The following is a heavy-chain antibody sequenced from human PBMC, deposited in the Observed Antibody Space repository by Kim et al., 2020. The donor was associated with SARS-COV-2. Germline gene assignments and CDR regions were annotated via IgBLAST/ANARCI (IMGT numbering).Heavy chain of an antibody. CDR3: ARDPSGCFDY. CDR1: GFTFSNYE. D-gene: IGHD3-10*01. V-gene: IGHV3-48*03. Sequence: GGSLRLSCAASGFTFSNYEMNWVRQAPGKGLEWVSYLSSSASTMYYADSVKGRFTLSRDNAKNSLYLHMNSLTAEDTGVYYWARDPSGCFDYWGQGVQVTVSS. CDR2: LSSSASTM. J-gene: IGHJ4*02.